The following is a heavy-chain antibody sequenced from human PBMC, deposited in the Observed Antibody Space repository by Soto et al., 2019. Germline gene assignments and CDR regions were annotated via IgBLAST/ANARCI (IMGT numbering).Heavy chain of an antibody. CDR2: IYYSGST. J-gene: IGHJ6*02. D-gene: IGHD6-19*01. CDR1: GCSISSYY. Sequence: XETLSLTCTVSGCSISSYYWSWIRQPPGKGLDWIGYIYYSGSTNYNPSLKSRVTISVDTSKNQFSLKLSSVTAADTAVYYCARFQAVAGMHDYYYYYGMDVWGQGTTVTVSS. V-gene: IGHV4-59*01. CDR3: ARFQAVAGMHDYYYYYGMDV.